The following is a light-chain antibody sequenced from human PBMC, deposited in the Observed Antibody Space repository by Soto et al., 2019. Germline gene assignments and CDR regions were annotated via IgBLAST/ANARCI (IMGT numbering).Light chain of an antibody. CDR1: QGIRND. V-gene: IGKV1-17*01. CDR2: AAS. CDR3: LQHNNYPPLT. Sequence: DIQMTQSPSALSASVGDRVTITCRASQGIRNDLAWYQQKPGKAPKRLIYAASSLQSGVPSRFSGSGSGKEFPLTISSLQPEDVATYYCLQHNNYPPLTFGQGTRLELK. J-gene: IGKJ5*01.